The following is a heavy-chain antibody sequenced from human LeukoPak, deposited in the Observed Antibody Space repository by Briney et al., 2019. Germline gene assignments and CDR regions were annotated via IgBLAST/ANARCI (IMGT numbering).Heavy chain of an antibody. D-gene: IGHD3-10*01. CDR2: INGDGSST. CDR3: AKGGDYYGSGSYYDY. J-gene: IGHJ4*02. CDR1: GFTISSYW. Sequence: QPGGSLRLSCGATGFTISSYWMHWVRQAPGKGLVWVSRINGDGSSTTYADSVKGRFTISRDNSKNTLYLQMNSLRVEDTAVYYCAKGGDYYGSGSYYDYWGQGTLVTVSS. V-gene: IGHV3-74*03.